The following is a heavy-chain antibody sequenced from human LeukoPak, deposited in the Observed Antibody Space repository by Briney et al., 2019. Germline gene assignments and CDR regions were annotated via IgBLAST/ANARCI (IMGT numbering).Heavy chain of an antibody. Sequence: GASVKVSFKASGYTFTGYYMHWVRQAPGQGLEWMGRIIPILGIANYAQKFQGRVTITADKSTSTAYMELSSLRSEDTAVYYCARDTRSQIVLMVYATPSHGMDVWGQGTTVTVSS. CDR1: GYTFTGYY. CDR2: IIPILGIA. V-gene: IGHV1-69*04. D-gene: IGHD2-8*01. J-gene: IGHJ6*02. CDR3: ARDTRSQIVLMVYATPSHGMDV.